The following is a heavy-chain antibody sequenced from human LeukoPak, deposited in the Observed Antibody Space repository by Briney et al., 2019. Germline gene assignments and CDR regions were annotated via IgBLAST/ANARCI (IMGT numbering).Heavy chain of an antibody. Sequence: PGRSLRLSCAASGFTFSSYGMHWVRQAPGKGLEWVAVISYDGSNKYYADSVKGRFTISRDNSKNTLYLQMNSLRAEDTAVYYCSRARGELTSYPYYYYGMDVWGKGTTVTVPS. J-gene: IGHJ6*04. V-gene: IGHV3-30*03. CDR3: SRARGELTSYPYYYYGMDV. CDR2: ISYDGSNK. D-gene: IGHD3-16*01. CDR1: GFTFSSYG.